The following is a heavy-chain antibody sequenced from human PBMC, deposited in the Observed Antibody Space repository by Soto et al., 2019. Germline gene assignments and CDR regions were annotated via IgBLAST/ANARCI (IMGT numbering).Heavy chain of an antibody. Sequence: GASVKVSCKASGGTFSSYAISWVRQAPGQGLEWMGGIIPIFGTANYAQKLQGRVTITADKSTSTAYMELSSLRSEDTAVYYCARQEVLRFLEWLPPNYYYYGMDVWGQGTTVTVSS. CDR2: IIPIFGTA. D-gene: IGHD3-3*01. J-gene: IGHJ6*02. CDR3: ARQEVLRFLEWLPPNYYYYGMDV. CDR1: GGTFSSYA. V-gene: IGHV1-69*06.